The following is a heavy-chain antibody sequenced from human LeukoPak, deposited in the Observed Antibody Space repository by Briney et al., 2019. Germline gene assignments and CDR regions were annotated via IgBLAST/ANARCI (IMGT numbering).Heavy chain of an antibody. V-gene: IGHV1-69*08. CDR3: ARDGLPGDGMGV. CDR2: FIPILDKA. Sequence: ASVKVSCKASGGIFNSYTVSWVRQAPGKRFEWMGRFIPILDKADYSQRFRGRVTISADKSTTTVYMEVHRLRSDDTAVYYCARDGLPGDGMGVWGQGTTVTVSS. D-gene: IGHD7-27*01. J-gene: IGHJ6*02. CDR1: GGIFNSYT.